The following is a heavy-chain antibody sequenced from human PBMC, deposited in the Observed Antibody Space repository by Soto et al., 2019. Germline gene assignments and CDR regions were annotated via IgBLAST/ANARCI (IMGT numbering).Heavy chain of an antibody. V-gene: IGHV3-30*18. Sequence: GGSLRLSCAASGFTFSSYGMHWVRQAPGKGLEWVAVISYDGSNKYYADSVKGRFTISRDNSKNTLYLQMNSLRAEDTAVYYCAKGGSSGSLHFDWFLYNRLDYWGQGTLVTVYS. D-gene: IGHD3-9*01. CDR2: ISYDGSNK. J-gene: IGHJ4*02. CDR3: AKGGSSGSLHFDWFLYNRLDY. CDR1: GFTFSSYG.